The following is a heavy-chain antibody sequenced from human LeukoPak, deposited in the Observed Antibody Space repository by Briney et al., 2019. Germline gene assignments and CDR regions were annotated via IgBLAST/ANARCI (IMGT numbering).Heavy chain of an antibody. D-gene: IGHD2-15*01. Sequence: PGRSLRLSCAASGFTFSSYGMHWVRQAPGKGLEWVAVISHDGSDKYYADSVKGRFTISRDNSKNTVFLQMNSLRSDDTALYLCARDAGWVRFYWYFDLWGGGTLVAVPS. CDR2: ISHDGSDK. V-gene: IGHV3-30*03. CDR1: GFTFSSYG. CDR3: ARDAGWVRFYWYFDL. J-gene: IGHJ2*01.